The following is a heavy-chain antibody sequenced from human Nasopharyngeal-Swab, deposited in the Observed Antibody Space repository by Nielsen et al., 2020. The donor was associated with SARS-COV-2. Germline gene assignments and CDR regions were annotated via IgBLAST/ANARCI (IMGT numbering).Heavy chain of an antibody. CDR2: ISYDGSNK. Sequence: GGSLRLSCAASGFTFSSYGMHWVRQAPGKGLEWVAVISYDGSNKYSADSVRGRFTVSRDNSKSTLHLQMSSLRAEDTATYYCAREGIDAFDIWGQGTMVTVSS. V-gene: IGHV3-30*03. D-gene: IGHD2/OR15-2a*01. J-gene: IGHJ3*02. CDR3: AREGIDAFDI. CDR1: GFTFSSYG.